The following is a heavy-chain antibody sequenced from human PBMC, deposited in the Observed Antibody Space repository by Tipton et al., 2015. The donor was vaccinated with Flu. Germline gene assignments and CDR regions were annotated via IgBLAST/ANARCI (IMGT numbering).Heavy chain of an antibody. V-gene: IGHV4-61*02. CDR1: GGSVSSGSYY. CDR2: IYTNGNT. Sequence: TLSLTCTVSGGSVSSGSYYWSWIRQPAGKGLEWIGRIYTNGNTDYNPSLRNRVSISLDTSKNQFSLRLSSVTAADTAVYYCARRDYSNYVSEPKNWFDPWGQGTLVTVSS. D-gene: IGHD4-11*01. CDR3: ARRDYSNYVSEPKNWFDP. J-gene: IGHJ5*02.